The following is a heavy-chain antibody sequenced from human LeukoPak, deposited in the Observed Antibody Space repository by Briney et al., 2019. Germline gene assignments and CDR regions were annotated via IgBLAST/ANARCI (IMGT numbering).Heavy chain of an antibody. V-gene: IGHV3-30*03. CDR1: GFTFSSYG. J-gene: IGHJ6*03. CDR2: ISYDGSNK. Sequence: GGSLRLSCAASGFTFSSYGMHWVRQAPGKGLEWVAVISYDGSNKYYADSVKGRFTISRDNAKNSLYLQMNSLRAEDTAVYYCARSGFYDFPYYMDVWGKGTTVTVS. D-gene: IGHD3-3*01. CDR3: ARSGFYDFPYYMDV.